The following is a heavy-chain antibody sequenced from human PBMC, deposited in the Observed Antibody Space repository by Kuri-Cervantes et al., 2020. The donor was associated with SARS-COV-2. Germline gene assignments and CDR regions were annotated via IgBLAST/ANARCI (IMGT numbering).Heavy chain of an antibody. CDR1: GFTFSSYG. J-gene: IGHJ4*02. V-gene: IGHV3-30*02. CDR2: IRYDGSNK. Sequence: GESLKISCAASGFTFSSYGMHWVRQAPGKGLEWVAFIRYDGSNKYYADSVKGRFTISRDNSKNTLYLQMNSLRAEDTAVYYCARDCSGTDCYIIIYAMSEWGQGTLVTVSS. D-gene: IGHD2-2*01. CDR3: ARDCSGTDCYIIIYAMSE.